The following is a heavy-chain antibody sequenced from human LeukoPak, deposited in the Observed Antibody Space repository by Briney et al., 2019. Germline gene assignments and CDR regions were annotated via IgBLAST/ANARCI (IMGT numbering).Heavy chain of an antibody. D-gene: IGHD3-10*01. CDR3: ARVPNNWFGELLGVLYFDY. J-gene: IGHJ4*02. Sequence: PGGSLRLSCAASGFTFSSYSMSWVRQAPGKGLEWVSVIYSGGGTYYADSVKGRFTISRDNSKNTLYLQMNSLRAEDTAVYYCARVPNNWFGELLGVLYFDYWGQGTLVTVSS. CDR1: GFTFSSYS. V-gene: IGHV3-66*01. CDR2: IYSGGGT.